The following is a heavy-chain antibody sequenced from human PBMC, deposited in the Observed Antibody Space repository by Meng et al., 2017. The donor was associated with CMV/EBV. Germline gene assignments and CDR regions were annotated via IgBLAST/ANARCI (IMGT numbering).Heavy chain of an antibody. Sequence: KVSCKASGGTFSSYTISWVRQAPGRGLGWMGRIIPILGIANYAQKFQGRVTITADKSTSTAYMELSSLRSEDTAVYYCARDRNWFDPWGQGTLVTVSS. CDR1: GGTFSSYT. V-gene: IGHV1-69*04. J-gene: IGHJ5*02. CDR2: IIPILGIA. CDR3: ARDRNWFDP.